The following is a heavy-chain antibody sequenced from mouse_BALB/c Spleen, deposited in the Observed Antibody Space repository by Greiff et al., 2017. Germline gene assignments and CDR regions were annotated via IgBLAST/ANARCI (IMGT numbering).Heavy chain of an antibody. CDR1: GFSLTSYG. Sequence: VQLVESGPGLVAPSQCLSITCTVSGFSLTSYGVHWVRQSPGKGLEWLGVIWSGGSTDYNAAFISRLSISKDNTKSQVFFQMNSLQANDTAEYYCARNSAYYRYDWYFDDWGEGTTVTVSS. D-gene: IGHD2-14*01. CDR3: ARNSAYYRYDWYFDD. CDR2: IWSGGST. V-gene: IGHV2-2*02. J-gene: IGHJ1*01.